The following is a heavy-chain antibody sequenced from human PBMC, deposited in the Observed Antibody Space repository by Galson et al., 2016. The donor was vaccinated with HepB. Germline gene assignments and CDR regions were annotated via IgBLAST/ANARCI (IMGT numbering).Heavy chain of an antibody. V-gene: IGHV3-23*01. CDR3: ARVGDSDILAGYSSTFDY. D-gene: IGHD3-9*01. Sequence: SLRLSCAASGFTFTNYAMSWVRQAPGKGLEWVSSISGSGGDTYYADSVKGRFTITRDSPKSTLYLQMNSLRAEDTAIYYCARVGDSDILAGYSSTFDYWGQGTLVTVSS. J-gene: IGHJ4*02. CDR2: ISGSGGDT. CDR1: GFTFTNYA.